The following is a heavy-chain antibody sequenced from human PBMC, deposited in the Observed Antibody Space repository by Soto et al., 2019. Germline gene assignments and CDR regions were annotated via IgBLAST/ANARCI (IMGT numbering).Heavy chain of an antibody. CDR2: ISYDGSDK. J-gene: IGHJ4*02. V-gene: IGHV3-30*18. CDR1: GFSFSSYD. Sequence: QMQLVESGGGVVQPGRSLRLSCAASGFSFSSYDMHWVRQAPGKGLEWVAYISYDGSDKYYGDSMKGRFTISRDNSRNTLYLQMNSLRADDTAVYFCAKDRRRFGGIDYWGQGTLVTVSS. CDR3: AKDRRRFGGIDY. D-gene: IGHD3-10*01.